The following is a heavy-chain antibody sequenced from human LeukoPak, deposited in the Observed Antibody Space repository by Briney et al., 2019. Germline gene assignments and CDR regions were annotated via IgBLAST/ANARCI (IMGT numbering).Heavy chain of an antibody. CDR3: ARGVYGAYFDF. CDR2: IYYNGIS. Sequence: PSETLSLTCTVSGGSISGYYWSWIRQPPGKGLEWIAYIYYNGISNYNPSLKSRVIISVDSSKNQFSLKLTSVTAADTAVYYCARGVYGAYFDFWGQGTLVTVSS. D-gene: IGHD4-17*01. CDR1: GGSISGYY. V-gene: IGHV4-59*01. J-gene: IGHJ4*02.